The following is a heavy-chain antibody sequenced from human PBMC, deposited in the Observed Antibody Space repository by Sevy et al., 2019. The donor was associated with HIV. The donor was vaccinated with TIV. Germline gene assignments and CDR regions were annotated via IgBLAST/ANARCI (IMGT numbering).Heavy chain of an antibody. V-gene: IGHV1-2*05. CDR2: INPNSGGT. D-gene: IGHD5-12*01. Sequence: ASVKVSCKASGYTFTGYYMHWVRQAPGQGLEWMGRINPNSGGTNYAQKFQGRVTMTRDTSISTAYMELSRLRSDDTVVYYCARERGYSGYDAGGDAFDIWGQGTMVTVSS. J-gene: IGHJ3*02. CDR3: ARERGYSGYDAGGDAFDI. CDR1: GYTFTGYY.